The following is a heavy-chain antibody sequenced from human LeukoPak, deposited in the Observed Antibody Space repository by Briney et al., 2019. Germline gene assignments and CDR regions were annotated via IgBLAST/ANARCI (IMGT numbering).Heavy chain of an antibody. CDR1: DGSISSSSYY. J-gene: IGHJ6*02. CDR2: IYYSGST. CDR3: ARRPGYYYDSSGYYSPFYYYYYGMDV. D-gene: IGHD3-22*01. Sequence: PSETLSLTCTVSDGSISSSSYYWGWIRQPPGKGLEWIGSIYYSGSTYYNPSLKSRVTISVDTSKNQFSLKLSSVTAADTAVYYCARRPGYYYDSSGYYSPFYYYYYGMDVWGQGTTVTVSS. V-gene: IGHV4-39*01.